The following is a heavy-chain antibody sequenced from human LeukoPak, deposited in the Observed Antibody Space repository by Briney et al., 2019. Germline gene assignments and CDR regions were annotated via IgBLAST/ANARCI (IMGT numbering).Heavy chain of an antibody. D-gene: IGHD4-17*01. CDR2: IIPIFGTA. Sequence: ASVKVSCKASGGTFGSYAISWVRQAPGQGLEWMGGIIPIFGTANYAQKFQGRVTITADKSTSTAYMELSSLRSEDTAVYYCAYGDYGDHYYYYMDVWGKGTTVTVSS. V-gene: IGHV1-69*06. J-gene: IGHJ6*03. CDR1: GGTFGSYA. CDR3: AYGDYGDHYYYYMDV.